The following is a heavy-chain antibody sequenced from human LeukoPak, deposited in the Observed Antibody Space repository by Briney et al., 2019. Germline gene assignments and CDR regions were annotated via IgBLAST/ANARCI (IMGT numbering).Heavy chain of an antibody. CDR2: INRDGSER. CDR3: ARDTGRIFGVVITYLFDP. Sequence: PGGSLRLSCAASGFTFSNYWMTWVRQAPGKGLEWVANINRDGSERYYVDSVKGRFTISRDNSKNTLYLQMNSLRAEDTAVYYCARDTGRIFGVVITYLFDPWGQGTLDTVSS. D-gene: IGHD3-3*01. CDR1: GFTFSNYW. J-gene: IGHJ5*02. V-gene: IGHV3-7*01.